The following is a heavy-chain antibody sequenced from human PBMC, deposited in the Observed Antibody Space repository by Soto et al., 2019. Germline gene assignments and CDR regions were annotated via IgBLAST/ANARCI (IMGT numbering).Heavy chain of an antibody. CDR1: GFTVNSNY. J-gene: IGHJ4*02. D-gene: IGHD3-9*01. CDR3: ATLTTYDILTGFYPC. Sequence: EVQLVESGGGLVQPGGSLRLSCAASGFTVNSNYMSWVRQAPGKGLEWVSVIYSDGSTYYADSVMGRFIISRDNTNNTLYFPMNSLRAEDTAVYYCATLTTYDILTGFYPCWGQGTLVTVSS. V-gene: IGHV3-66*01. CDR2: IYSDGST.